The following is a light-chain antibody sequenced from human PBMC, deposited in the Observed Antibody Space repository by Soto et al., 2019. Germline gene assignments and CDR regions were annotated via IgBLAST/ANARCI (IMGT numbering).Light chain of an antibody. CDR2: EDN. Sequence: QSALTQPASVSGSPGQSITISCTGTSSDVGNHNLVSWYQQYPGKAPKLMICEDNKRPSGVSNRFSGSKSGNTASLTISGLQAEDEADYYCCSYAGSRNLVFGGGTKLTVL. V-gene: IGLV2-23*01. J-gene: IGLJ2*01. CDR1: SSDVGNHNL. CDR3: CSYAGSRNLV.